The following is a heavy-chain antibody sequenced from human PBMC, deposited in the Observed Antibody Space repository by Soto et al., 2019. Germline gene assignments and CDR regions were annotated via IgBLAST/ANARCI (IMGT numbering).Heavy chain of an antibody. CDR2: IYHSGST. J-gene: IGHJ6*02. D-gene: IGHD3-10*01. CDR1: GGSISSGGYS. Sequence: SETLSLTCAVSGGSISSGGYSWSWIRQPPGEGLEWIGYIYHSGSTYYNPSLKSRVTISVDRSKNQFSLKLSSVTAADTAVYYCASGYYGSGSYYQSNYYYYYGMDVWGQGTTVTVSS. V-gene: IGHV4-30-2*01. CDR3: ASGYYGSGSYYQSNYYYYYGMDV.